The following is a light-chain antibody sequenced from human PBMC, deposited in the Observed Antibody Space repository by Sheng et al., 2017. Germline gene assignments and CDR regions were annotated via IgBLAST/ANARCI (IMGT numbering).Light chain of an antibody. CDR2: DVS. CDR3: SSYTTSSTWV. V-gene: IGLV2-14*03. J-gene: IGLJ3*02. Sequence: QSALTQPASVSGSPGQSITISCTGTSSDVAGYNYVSWYQQHPGKAPRLIIYDVSNRPSGVSYRFSGSKSGNTASLTISGLQAEDEADYYCSSYTTSSTWVFGGGTKLTVL. CDR1: SSDVAGYNY.